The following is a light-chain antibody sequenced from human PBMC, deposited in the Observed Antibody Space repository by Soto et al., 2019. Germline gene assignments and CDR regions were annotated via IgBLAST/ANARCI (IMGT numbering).Light chain of an antibody. CDR3: CSYAGSFTWV. J-gene: IGLJ3*02. V-gene: IGLV2-11*01. CDR2: DVS. CDR1: SSDVGGYNF. Sequence: QCVLTQPRSVSGSPGQSVTISCTGTSSDVGGYNFVSWCQHHPGKAPKLMIYDVSLRPSGVPDRFSGSKSGNTASLTISGLQAEDEADYYCCSYAGSFTWVFGGGTKLTV.